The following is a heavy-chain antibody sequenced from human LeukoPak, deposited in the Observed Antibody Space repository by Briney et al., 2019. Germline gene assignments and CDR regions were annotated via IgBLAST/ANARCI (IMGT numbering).Heavy chain of an antibody. V-gene: IGHV3-21*01. Sequence: GGSLRLSCAAAGFTFSSYNMNWVRQAPGKGLEWVSSISRSSDYIYYADSVKGRFTISRDNAKNSLYLQMNSLRAEDTAVYYCAREELSYWGQGTLVTVSS. D-gene: IGHD1-26*01. J-gene: IGHJ4*02. CDR1: GFTFSSYN. CDR2: ISRSSDYI. CDR3: AREELSY.